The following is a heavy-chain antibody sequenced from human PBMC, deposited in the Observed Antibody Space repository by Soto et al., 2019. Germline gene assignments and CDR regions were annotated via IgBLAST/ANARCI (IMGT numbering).Heavy chain of an antibody. Sequence: PSETLSLTCTVSGGSISSGDYYWDWIRQHPGKGLEWIGYIYHRGSTKYNPSLKNRVTISVDTSKNQISLKLSSLSAADTAVYYCARAEAVGHTLVPDYWGKGTLVTVSS. CDR3: ARAEAVGHTLVPDY. CDR1: GGSISSGDYY. V-gene: IGHV4-31*03. CDR2: IYHRGST. J-gene: IGHJ4*02. D-gene: IGHD6-13*01.